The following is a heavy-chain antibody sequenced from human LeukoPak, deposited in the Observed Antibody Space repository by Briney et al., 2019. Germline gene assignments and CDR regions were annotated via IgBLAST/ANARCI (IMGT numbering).Heavy chain of an antibody. V-gene: IGHV3-30*14. D-gene: IGHD3-16*01. CDR3: ARVALYALDI. J-gene: IGHJ3*02. CDR2: ISYDGSNK. Sequence: GGSLRLSCAASGFTFSSYAMHWVRQAPGKGLEWVAVISYDGSNKYYADSVKGRFTISRDNSKNTLYFQMNSLRAEDTAVYYCARVALYALDIWGQGTMVTVSS. CDR1: GFTFSSYA.